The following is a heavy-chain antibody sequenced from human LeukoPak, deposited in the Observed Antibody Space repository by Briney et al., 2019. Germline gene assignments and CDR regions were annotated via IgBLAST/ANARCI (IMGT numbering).Heavy chain of an antibody. V-gene: IGHV3-21*01. CDR3: ARGLAAAGTRGPY. D-gene: IGHD6-13*01. CDR1: GFIFSSYW. J-gene: IGHJ4*02. Sequence: GGSLRLSCAASGFIFSSYWMTWVRQAPGKGLEWVSSISSTGAYIYYADSLKGRFTISRDNAKNSLYLQMNSLRADDTAVYYCARGLAAAGTRGPYWGQGTLVTVSS. CDR2: ISSTGAYI.